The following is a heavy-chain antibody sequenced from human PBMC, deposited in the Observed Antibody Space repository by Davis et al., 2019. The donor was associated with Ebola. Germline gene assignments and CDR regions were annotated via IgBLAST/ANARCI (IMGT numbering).Heavy chain of an antibody. Sequence: ASVKVSCKASGYTFTSYYMHWVRQAPGQGLEWMGIINPSGGSTSYAQKFQGRVTMTRDTSITTVYMALRSLNSDDTAVYYCARELPVTGHRSADFWGQGTLVTVSS. CDR2: INPSGGST. J-gene: IGHJ4*02. V-gene: IGHV1-46*01. CDR3: ARELPVTGHRSADF. CDR1: GYTFTSYY. D-gene: IGHD6-19*01.